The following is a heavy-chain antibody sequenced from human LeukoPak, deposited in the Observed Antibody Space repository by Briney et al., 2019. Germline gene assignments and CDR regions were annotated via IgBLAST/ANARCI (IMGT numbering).Heavy chain of an antibody. CDR3: AKASPSYSGYALYFDY. CDR1: GFTFSSYA. J-gene: IGHJ4*02. Sequence: GGSLRLSCAASGFTFSSYAMSWVRQAPGKGLEWVSAISGSGGSTYYADSVKGRFTISRDNSKNTLYLQMNSLRAEDTAVYYCAKASPSYSGYALYFDYWGQGTLVTVSS. CDR2: ISGSGGST. V-gene: IGHV3-23*01. D-gene: IGHD5-12*01.